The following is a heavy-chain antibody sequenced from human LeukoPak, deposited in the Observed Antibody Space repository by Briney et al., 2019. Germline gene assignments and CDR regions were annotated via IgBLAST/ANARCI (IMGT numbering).Heavy chain of an antibody. J-gene: IGHJ4*02. D-gene: IGHD6-19*01. Sequence: GGSLRLSCAASGFTFSSSAMSWVRQAPGKGLEYVSAISSNGGSTYYAASVKGRFTISRDNSKNTLYLQMSSLRAEDTAVYYCVKPAPVRATSFDYWGQGTLVTVSS. CDR2: ISSNGGST. CDR3: VKPAPVRATSFDY. V-gene: IGHV3-64D*06. CDR1: GFTFSSSA.